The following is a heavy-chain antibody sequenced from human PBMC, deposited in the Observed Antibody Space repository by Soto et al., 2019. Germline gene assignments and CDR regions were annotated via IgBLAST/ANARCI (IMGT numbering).Heavy chain of an antibody. D-gene: IGHD3-9*01. V-gene: IGHV2-70*01. J-gene: IGHJ4*02. Sequence: SGPTLVNPTQTLTLTCIVSGFALTTTGMCVTCIRQPPGKALEWLALIEWGDDKNYNTSLMTGLTLSKDTSKNQVVLTMTNMDPVDTGTYYCARMLKRGTSDWIQIDYWGQGTLVTVSS. CDR1: GFALTTTGMC. CDR3: ARMLKRGTSDWIQIDY. CDR2: IEWGDDK.